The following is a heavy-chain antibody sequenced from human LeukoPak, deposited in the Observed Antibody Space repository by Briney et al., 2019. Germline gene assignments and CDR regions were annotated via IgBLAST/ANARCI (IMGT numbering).Heavy chain of an antibody. CDR1: GFTFRDHA. CDR2: IRSEAYGQTT. V-gene: IGHV3-49*03. CDR3: ARGPIYLWIYYGMDV. D-gene: IGHD3-9*01. J-gene: IGHJ6*02. Sequence: GGSLRLSCTASGFTFRDHAMTWLRQAPGKGLGSVSFIRSEAYGQTTEYAASVKDRFTISRDNSKGIVYLQMNSLKTEDTAKYYCARGPIYLWIYYGMDVWGQGTTVIVSS.